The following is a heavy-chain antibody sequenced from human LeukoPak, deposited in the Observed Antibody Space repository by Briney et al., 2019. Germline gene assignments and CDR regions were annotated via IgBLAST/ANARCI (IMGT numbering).Heavy chain of an antibody. J-gene: IGHJ6*02. CDR3: ATSSIVVVTAGFYYYYGMDV. CDR2: FDPEDGET. V-gene: IGHV1-24*01. Sequence: ASVKVSCKVSGYTLTELSMHWVRQAPGKGLEWMGGFDPEDGETIYAQKFQGRVTMTEDTSTDTAYMELSSLRSEDTAVYYCATSSIVVVTAGFYYYYGMDVWGQGTTVTVSS. D-gene: IGHD2-21*02. CDR1: GYTLTELS.